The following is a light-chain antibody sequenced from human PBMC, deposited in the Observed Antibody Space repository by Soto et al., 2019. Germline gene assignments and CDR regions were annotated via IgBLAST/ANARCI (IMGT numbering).Light chain of an antibody. Sequence: ELVMTQSEATLAVSPGERATHSFRASQSVSNNLAWYQQKPGQAPRLLIYLASTRATGIPARFSGSGSGTDFTLPSCRLEPEDFAVNYCPHCGSSLLVGQGTRLEI. CDR2: LAS. CDR3: PHCGSSLL. J-gene: IGKJ5*01. V-gene: IGKV3D-15*02. CDR1: QSVSNN.